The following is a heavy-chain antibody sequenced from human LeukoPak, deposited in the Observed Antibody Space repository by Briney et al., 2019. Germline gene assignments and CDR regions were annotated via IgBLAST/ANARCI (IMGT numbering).Heavy chain of an antibody. Sequence: ASVKVSCKASGYTFTSYDINWVRQATGQGLEWMGWMNPNSGNTGYAQKFQGRVTMTRNTSISTAYMELSSLRSEDTAVYYCARRSAYYDSSGYHSLFDYWGQGTLVTVSS. D-gene: IGHD3-22*01. CDR3: ARRSAYYDSSGYHSLFDY. V-gene: IGHV1-8*01. J-gene: IGHJ4*02. CDR2: MNPNSGNT. CDR1: GYTFTSYD.